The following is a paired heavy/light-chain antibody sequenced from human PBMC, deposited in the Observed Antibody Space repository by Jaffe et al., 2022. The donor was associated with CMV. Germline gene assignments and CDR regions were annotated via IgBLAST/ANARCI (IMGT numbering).Heavy chain of an antibody. Sequence: QLQLRESGPGLVKPSETLSLTCTVSGGSLSSRSYYWDWVRQPPGKGLEWIGSIFYSGSTYYNPSFKSRVTISVDTSKNQFSLNVSSVTAADTAAYYCARSAPFVLVPATKRYFTMDVWGQGTTVTVSS. CDR2: IFYSGST. J-gene: IGHJ6*02. CDR3: ARSAPFVLVPATKRYFTMDV. D-gene: IGHD2-2*01. V-gene: IGHV4-39*01. CDR1: GGSLSSRSYY.
Light chain of an antibody. CDR1: QSISTY. CDR2: AAS. CDR3: QQSFSNPIYT. J-gene: IGKJ2*01. Sequence: DIQMTQSPSSLSASVGDRVTITCRASQSISTYLNWYQQTPGKAPKLLIYAASNLQSGVPSRFSGSGSGTDFTLSISSLQPEDSAIYYCQQSFSNPIYTFGQGTKLEI. V-gene: IGKV1-39*01.